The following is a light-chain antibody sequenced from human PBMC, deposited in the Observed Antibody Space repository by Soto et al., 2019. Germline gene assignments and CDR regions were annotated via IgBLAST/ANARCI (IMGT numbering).Light chain of an antibody. CDR1: QGVSAY. V-gene: IGKV1-39*01. J-gene: IGKJ1*01. Sequence: DIQMTQSPSSLSASVGDRVTITCRASQGVSAYLLWYQQRQGRAPKLLIYAASSLQTGVPSRFSGSGSGTDFTLTISSLQREDFATYYCQQAYGAPPTFGQGTKVEIK. CDR2: AAS. CDR3: QQAYGAPPT.